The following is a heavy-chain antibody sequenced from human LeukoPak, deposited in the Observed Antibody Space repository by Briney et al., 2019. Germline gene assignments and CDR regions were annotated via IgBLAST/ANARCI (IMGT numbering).Heavy chain of an antibody. J-gene: IGHJ4*02. CDR1: GGTFSSYA. Sequence: SVKVSCKASGGTFSSYAISWVRQAPGHGLEWMGGIIPIFGTANYAQKFQGRVTITTDEFTSTAYMELSSLRSEDTAVYYCATLTPWSGDDGGDLDYWGQGTLVTVSS. D-gene: IGHD3-3*01. V-gene: IGHV1-69*05. CDR3: ATLTPWSGDDGGDLDY. CDR2: IIPIFGTA.